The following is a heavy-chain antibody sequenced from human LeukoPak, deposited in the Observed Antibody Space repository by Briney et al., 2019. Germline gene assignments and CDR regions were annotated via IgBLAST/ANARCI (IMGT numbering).Heavy chain of an antibody. CDR1: GYSFTSNV. CDR3: ARDKAYYDSSGYGFDY. J-gene: IGHJ4*02. CDR2: ITYSSNYI. Sequence: SCKASGYSFTSNVISWVRQAPGKGLEWVSSITYSSNYIYYADSVKGRFTISRDNAKNLLYLQMNSLEAEDTAVYYCARDKAYYDSSGYGFDYWGQGTLVTVSS. V-gene: IGHV3-21*01. D-gene: IGHD3-22*01.